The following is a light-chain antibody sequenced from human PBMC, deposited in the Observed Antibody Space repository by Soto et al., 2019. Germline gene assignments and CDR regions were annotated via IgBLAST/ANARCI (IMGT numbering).Light chain of an antibody. Sequence: QSVLTQPRSVSGSPGQSVTISCTGTSSDVGGYDYVSWYQQHPGKAPKLMIFDVNERPSGVPDRFSGSKSGNTAFLTISGLQAEDEADYSCFSYAGSRVFGGGTKLTVL. CDR3: FSYAGSRV. V-gene: IGLV2-11*01. J-gene: IGLJ3*02. CDR2: DVN. CDR1: SSDVGGYDY.